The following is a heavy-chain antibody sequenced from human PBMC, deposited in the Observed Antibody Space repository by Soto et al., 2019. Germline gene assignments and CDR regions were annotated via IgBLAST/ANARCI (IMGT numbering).Heavy chain of an antibody. D-gene: IGHD2-8*01. CDR2: IHYSGST. CDR1: GDSIGTTHSY. V-gene: IGHV4-39*01. J-gene: IGHJ4*02. CDR3: ARHEGNGNVWPLDY. Sequence: SETLSLTCTVSGDSIGTTHSYWAWIRQSPGKGLEWIGNIHYSGSTYYMPSLRSRVTLSVNTSKNQFSLRLTSVTAEDTAVYYCARHEGNGNVWPLDYWGQGILVTVSS.